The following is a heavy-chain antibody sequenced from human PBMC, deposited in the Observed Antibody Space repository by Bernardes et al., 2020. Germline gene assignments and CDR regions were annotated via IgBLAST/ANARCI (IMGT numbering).Heavy chain of an antibody. CDR3: ARGPYVLGSSNDY. J-gene: IGHJ4*02. CDR1: GASISSFY. D-gene: IGHD3-16*01. Sequence: SETLSLTCTVSGASISSFYWTWIRQPPGKGLEWIGYISDIGRTNYNPSLESRVTISVDTSKNQFSLKLTSVTAADTAVYYCARGPYVLGSSNDYWGQGTLVTGSS. CDR2: ISDIGRT. V-gene: IGHV4-59*01.